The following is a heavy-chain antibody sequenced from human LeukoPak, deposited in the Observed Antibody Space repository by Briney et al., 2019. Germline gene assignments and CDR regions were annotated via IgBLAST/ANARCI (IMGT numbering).Heavy chain of an antibody. J-gene: IGHJ5*01. Sequence: SQAVSLTCVISGDSVSSNDSAWSWIRQSPSRGLEWVGRTLYRSKSRADSAPSVSSRITINRDTSKNQFSLHLDSVTAEDTAVYYCAREVAVIRGIRNWFDSWGPGTLVTVSA. V-gene: IGHV6-1*01. CDR1: GDSVSSNDSA. CDR2: TLYRSKSRA. CDR3: AREVAVIRGIRNWFDS. D-gene: IGHD3-10*01.